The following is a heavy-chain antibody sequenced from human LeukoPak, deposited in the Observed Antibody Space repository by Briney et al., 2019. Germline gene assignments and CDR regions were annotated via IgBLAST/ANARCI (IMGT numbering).Heavy chain of an antibody. CDR3: TTDLGSRGCSSTSCRLKHFDY. J-gene: IGHJ4*02. Sequence: GGSLRLSCAASGFTFSSYSMNWVRQAPGKGLEWVSSISSSSSYIYYADSVKGRFTISRDNAKNSLYLQMNSLKTEDTAVYYCTTDLGSRGCSSTSCRLKHFDYWGQGTLVTVSS. CDR2: ISSSSSYI. V-gene: IGHV3-21*03. CDR1: GFTFSSYS. D-gene: IGHD2-2*01.